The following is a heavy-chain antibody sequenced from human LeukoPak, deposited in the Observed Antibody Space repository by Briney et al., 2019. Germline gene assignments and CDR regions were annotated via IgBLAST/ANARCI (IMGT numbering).Heavy chain of an antibody. CDR3: ARGGGNFDY. Sequence: GGSLRLSCAASGFTFSSYEMNWVRPAPGKGLEWVSSISSSSSYIYYADSVKGRFTISRDNAKNSLYLQMNSLRAEDTAVYYCARGGGNFDYWGQGTLVTVSS. J-gene: IGHJ4*02. D-gene: IGHD2-15*01. CDR2: ISSSSSYI. V-gene: IGHV3-21*01. CDR1: GFTFSSYE.